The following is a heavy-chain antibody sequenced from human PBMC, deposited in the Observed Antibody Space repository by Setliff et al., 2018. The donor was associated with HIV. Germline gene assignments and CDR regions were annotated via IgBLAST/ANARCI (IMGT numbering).Heavy chain of an antibody. CDR1: GYTFSSYA. CDR3: ARDLGSYQGWFDP. CDR2: IIPVLGLS. Sequence: GASVKVSCKASGYTFSSYAINWVRQAPGQGLEWMGGIIPVLGLSYYAQNFQGRVTITADESTSTAYMELSSLRSEDTAVYYCARDLGSYQGWFDPWGQGTLVTVSS. V-gene: IGHV1-69*10. D-gene: IGHD1-26*01. J-gene: IGHJ5*02.